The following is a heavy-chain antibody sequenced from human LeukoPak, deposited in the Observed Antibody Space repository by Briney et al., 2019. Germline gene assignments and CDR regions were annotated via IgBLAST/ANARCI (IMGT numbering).Heavy chain of an antibody. D-gene: IGHD5-12*01. CDR3: ARDKSDIVATIFFDY. CDR1: GYTFTGYY. J-gene: IGHJ4*02. Sequence: ASVKVSCKASGYTFTGYYMHWVRQAPGQGLEWMGWINPKSGGTNYAQKFQGRVTMTRDTSISTAYMELSRLRSDDTAVYYCARDKSDIVATIFFDYWGQGTLVTVSS. V-gene: IGHV1-2*02. CDR2: INPKSGGT.